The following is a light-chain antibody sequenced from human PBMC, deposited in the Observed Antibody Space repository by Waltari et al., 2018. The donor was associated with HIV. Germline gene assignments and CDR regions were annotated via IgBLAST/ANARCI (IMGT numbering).Light chain of an antibody. CDR3: SSYAGSNNRVV. J-gene: IGLJ2*01. Sequence: QSALTQPPSASGSPGQSVTISCTGTSRDAGGYNYVSLYQQHPGKAPKLMIYEVSKRPAGVPDRFSGSKSGNTASLTVSGLQAEDEADYYCSSYAGSNNRVVFGGGTKLTVL. CDR1: SRDAGGYNY. V-gene: IGLV2-8*01. CDR2: EVS.